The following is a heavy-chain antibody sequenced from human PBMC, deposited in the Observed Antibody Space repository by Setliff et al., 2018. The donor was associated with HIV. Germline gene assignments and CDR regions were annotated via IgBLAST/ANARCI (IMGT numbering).Heavy chain of an antibody. V-gene: IGHV3-11*04. J-gene: IGHJ5*02. D-gene: IGHD3-10*01. CDR1: GFTFGDYY. CDR2: ISSRGSVI. Sequence: PGGSLRLSCAASGFTFGDYYMTWIRQAPKKGMECVAYISSRGSVIQYADSVKGLCTISRDTAKNSLSLQMNNLRDEDTAVYFCARGDVVQFRGALDPWGQGALVTVSS. CDR3: ARGDVVQFRGALDP.